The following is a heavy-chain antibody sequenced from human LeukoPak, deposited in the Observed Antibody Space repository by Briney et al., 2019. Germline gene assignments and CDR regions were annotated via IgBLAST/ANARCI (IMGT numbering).Heavy chain of an antibody. D-gene: IGHD5-12*01. CDR3: AGFLLRGYSGYYAFDY. CDR1: GFTFSSYS. V-gene: IGHV3-48*01. Sequence: GGTLRLSCAASGFTFSSYSMNWVRQAPGKGLEWVSYISSSSSTIYYADSVKGRFTISRDNAKNSLYLQMSSLRAEDTAVYYCAGFLLRGYSGYYAFDYWGQGTLVTVSS. CDR2: ISSSSSTI. J-gene: IGHJ4*02.